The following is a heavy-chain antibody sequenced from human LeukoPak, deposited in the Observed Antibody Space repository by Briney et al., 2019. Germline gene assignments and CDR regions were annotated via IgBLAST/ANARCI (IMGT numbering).Heavy chain of an antibody. CDR2: MNPSRGNT. V-gene: IGHV1-8*01. Sequence: ASVKVSCKASGYTFTSSDINWVRQATGQGLEWMGYMNPSRGNTGYAQKFQGRVTMTRDTSISTAYMELSSLRSEDTAVYYCAREGEYYYYMDVWGRGTTVTVSS. J-gene: IGHJ6*03. CDR3: AREGEYYYYMDV. CDR1: GYTFTSSD.